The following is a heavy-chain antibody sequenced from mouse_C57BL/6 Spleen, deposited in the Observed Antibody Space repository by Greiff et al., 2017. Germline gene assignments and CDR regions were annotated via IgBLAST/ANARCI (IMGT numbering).Heavy chain of an antibody. D-gene: IGHD3-2*02. CDR2: IWSDGST. CDR1: GFSLTSYG. V-gene: IGHV2-6-1*01. Sequence: QVQLQQSGPGLVAPSQSLSITCTVSGFSLTSYGVHWVRQPPGKGLEWLVVIWSDGSTTYNSAHKSRLSISKDNSKSQVFLKMSSLQTDDTAMYCCARQGSSGLFAYWGQGTLVTVSA. CDR3: ARQGSSGLFAY. J-gene: IGHJ3*01.